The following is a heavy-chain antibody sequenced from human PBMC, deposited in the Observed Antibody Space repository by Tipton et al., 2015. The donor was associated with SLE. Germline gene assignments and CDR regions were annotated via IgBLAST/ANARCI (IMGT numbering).Heavy chain of an antibody. V-gene: IGHV3-7*03. CDR3: ARDSGIVVVYFDY. CDR2: IKQDGSEK. J-gene: IGHJ4*02. Sequence: SLRLSCAASGFTFSSYWMSWVRQAPGKGLEWVANIKQDGSEKYYVDSVKGRFIISRDNAKNSLYLQMNSLRAEDTAVYYCARDSGIVVVYFDYWGQGTLVTVSS. D-gene: IGHD3-22*01. CDR1: GFTFSSYW.